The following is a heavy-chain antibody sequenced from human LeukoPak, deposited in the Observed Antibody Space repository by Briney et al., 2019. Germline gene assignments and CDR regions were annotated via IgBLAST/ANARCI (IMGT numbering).Heavy chain of an antibody. CDR3: ARDVRGGTNEEADY. CDR2: KSYDGSDE. Sequence: GGSLRLSCAASGFTFSRYAMYWVRQAPGKGLEWVAVKSYDGSDEYYADSVKGRFTISRDNSKNTLYLQMNTLRAEDTAVYYCARDVRGGTNEEADYWGQGTLVTVSS. J-gene: IGHJ4*02. CDR1: GFTFSRYA. D-gene: IGHD1-26*01. V-gene: IGHV3-30*04.